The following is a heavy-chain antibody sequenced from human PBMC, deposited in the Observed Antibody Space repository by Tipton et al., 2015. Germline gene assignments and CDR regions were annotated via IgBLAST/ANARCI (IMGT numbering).Heavy chain of an antibody. CDR3: ARAYDYVDSPPGPLGF. D-gene: IGHD4-17*01. J-gene: IGHJ4*02. Sequence: TLSLTCTVSSDSISKYYWTWIRQPPGKELQWIGYIRYTGITNHNPSLKSRGTISVDTSKHQFSLILTSVTAADTAVYFCARAYDYVDSPPGPLGFWGQGPLVTVSS. CDR1: SDSISKYY. CDR2: IRYTGIT. V-gene: IGHV4-59*12.